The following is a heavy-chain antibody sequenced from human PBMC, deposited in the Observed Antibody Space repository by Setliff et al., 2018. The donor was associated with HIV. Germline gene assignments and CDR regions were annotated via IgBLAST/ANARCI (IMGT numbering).Heavy chain of an antibody. D-gene: IGHD6-13*01. Sequence: ESLKISCAASGFIFSSYAMTWVRQAPGKGLEWVSTIRGSGSGDTTHYADFVKGRFTISRDNSKNTAYLQMNSLRAEDMAIYYCAREDSSWYGSLDYWGQGTPVTVSS. CDR1: GFIFSSYA. J-gene: IGHJ4*02. CDR2: IRGSGSGDTT. V-gene: IGHV3-23*01. CDR3: AREDSSWYGSLDY.